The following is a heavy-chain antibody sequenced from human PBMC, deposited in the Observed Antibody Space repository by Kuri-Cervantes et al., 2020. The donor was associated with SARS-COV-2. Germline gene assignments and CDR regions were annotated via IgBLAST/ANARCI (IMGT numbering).Heavy chain of an antibody. D-gene: IGHD6-25*01. CDR2: INWNGGST. CDR1: GLTFDDYA. J-gene: IGHJ4*02. Sequence: GESLKISCAASGLTFDDYAMSWVRQAPGKGLEWVSGINWNGGSTGYADSVKGRFTISRDNAKTSLYLQMNSLRAEDTAVYYCARERLLEAHEDFDYWGQGALVTVSS. V-gene: IGHV3-20*04. CDR3: ARERLLEAHEDFDY.